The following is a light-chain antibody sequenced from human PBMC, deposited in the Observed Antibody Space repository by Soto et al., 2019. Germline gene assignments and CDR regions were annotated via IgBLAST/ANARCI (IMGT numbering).Light chain of an antibody. J-gene: IGLJ2*01. Sequence: QSALTQPASVSGSPGQSITISCTGTSSDVGTYNLVSWYQQHPGKAPKLIIYQGKKRPSGVSNRFSGSKSGNTASLTISGLQAEDEADYYCCSYAGISTSVVFGGGTKLTVL. CDR1: SSDVGTYNL. CDR3: CSYAGISTSVV. V-gene: IGLV2-23*01. CDR2: QGK.